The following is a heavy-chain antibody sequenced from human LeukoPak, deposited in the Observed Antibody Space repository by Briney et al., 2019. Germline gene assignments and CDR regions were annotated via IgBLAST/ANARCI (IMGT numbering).Heavy chain of an antibody. CDR1: GYTFTSYG. V-gene: IGHV1-18*01. CDR2: ISAYNGNT. J-gene: IGHJ4*02. Sequence: GASVKVSCKASGYTFTSYGISWVRQAPGQGLEWMGWISAYNGNTNYAQKVQGRVTRTTDTSTSTAYMELRSLRSDDTAVYYCARGGVRYFDWLLRMYYFDYWGQGTLVTVSS. CDR3: ARGGVRYFDWLLRMYYFDY. D-gene: IGHD3-9*01.